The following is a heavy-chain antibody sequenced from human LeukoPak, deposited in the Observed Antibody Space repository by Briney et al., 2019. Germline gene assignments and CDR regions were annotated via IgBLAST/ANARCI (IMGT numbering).Heavy chain of an antibody. CDR1: GFTFSNAW. CDR3: TTDLDYYDSSGYYSLQYFDY. V-gene: IGHV3-15*01. CDR2: IKSKTDGGTT. Sequence: GGSLRLSCAASGFTFSNAWMSWVRQAPGKGLEWVGRIKSKTDGGTTDYAAPVKGRFTISRDDSKDTLYLQMNSLKTEDTAVYYCTTDLDYYDSSGYYSLQYFDYWGQGTLVTVSS. J-gene: IGHJ4*02. D-gene: IGHD3-22*01.